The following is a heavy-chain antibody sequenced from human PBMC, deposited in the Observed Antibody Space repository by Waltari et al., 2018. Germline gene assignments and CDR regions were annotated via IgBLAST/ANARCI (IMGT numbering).Heavy chain of an antibody. D-gene: IGHD2-15*01. CDR1: GFSFRSYS. V-gene: IGHV3-48*04. CDR2: ISGSSFTI. Sequence: EVQLVESGGGLAQPGGSLRLCCAASGFSFRSYSMNCVRQGPGMGLGVLSFISGSSFTIYYADSVKDRFTISRENAENSVYLQMNSLRAEDTAVYYCARDVGYCSGGSCPAMDVWGKGTTVTISS. CDR3: ARDVGYCSGGSCPAMDV. J-gene: IGHJ6*04.